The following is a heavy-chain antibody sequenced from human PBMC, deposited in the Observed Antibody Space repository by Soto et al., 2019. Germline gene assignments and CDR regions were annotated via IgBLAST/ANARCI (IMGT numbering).Heavy chain of an antibody. J-gene: IGHJ5*02. CDR2: IIPIFGTA. CDR1: GGTFSSYA. CDR3: ARFAIAAAGRRENRFDP. V-gene: IGHV1-69*06. Sequence: QVQLVQSGAEVKKPGSSVKVSCKASGGTFSSYAISWVRQAPGQGLEWMGGIIPIFGTANYAQKFQGRVTITADKSTSTAYMELSSLRSEDTAVYYCARFAIAAAGRRENRFDPWGQGILVTVSS. D-gene: IGHD6-13*01.